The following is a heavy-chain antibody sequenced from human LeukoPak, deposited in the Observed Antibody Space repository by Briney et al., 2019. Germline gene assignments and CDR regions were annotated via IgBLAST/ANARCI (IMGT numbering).Heavy chain of an antibody. D-gene: IGHD3-9*01. J-gene: IGHJ4*02. CDR2: ISWHGETT. V-gene: IGHV3-43D*03. CDR3: AKGANLRYFDWLHFDY. Sequence: GGSLRISCAASGFPFDDYGMLWVRQAPGKGLEWVSFISWHGETTYYSDSVKGRFTISRDNSKNTLSLQMNSLRAEDTAVYYCAKGANLRYFDWLHFDYWGQGTLVTVSS. CDR1: GFPFDDYG.